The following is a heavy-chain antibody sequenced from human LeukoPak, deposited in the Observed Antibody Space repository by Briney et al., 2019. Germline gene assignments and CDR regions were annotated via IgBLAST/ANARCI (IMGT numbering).Heavy chain of an antibody. V-gene: IGHV4-38-2*01. CDR3: ARATFGNYYDFDY. Sequence: PSETLSLTCAVSGYSISSGYYCGWIRQPPGKGLEWIGSIYHSGSTYYNPSLKSRVTISVDTSKNQFSLKLSSVTAADTAVYYCARATFGNYYDFDYWGQGTLVTVSS. J-gene: IGHJ4*02. D-gene: IGHD1-26*01. CDR2: IYHSGST. CDR1: GYSISSGYY.